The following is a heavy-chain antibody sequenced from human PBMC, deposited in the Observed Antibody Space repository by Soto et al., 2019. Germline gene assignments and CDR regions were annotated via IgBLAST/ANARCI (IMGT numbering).Heavy chain of an antibody. CDR3: AKGLRFLEWFFEFAP. D-gene: IGHD3-3*01. Sequence: GGSLRLSCAASGFTVSSNYMSWVRQAPGKGLEWLSVIYTDDSTYYADSVKGRFTISRHNSKNTLYLQMNSLRAEDTAVYYCAKGLRFLEWFFEFAPGGKGPLVPVPS. CDR2: IYTDDST. CDR1: GFTVSSNY. J-gene: IGHJ5*02. V-gene: IGHV3-53*04.